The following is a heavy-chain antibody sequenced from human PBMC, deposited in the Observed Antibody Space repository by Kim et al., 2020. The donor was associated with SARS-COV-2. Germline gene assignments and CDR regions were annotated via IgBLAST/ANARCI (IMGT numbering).Heavy chain of an antibody. V-gene: IGHV3-30*01. Sequence: YYADSVKGRFTISRDNSKNTLYLQMNSLRAEDTAVYYCGHVDYGDYRPLDPWGQGTLVTVSS. J-gene: IGHJ5*02. CDR3: GHVDYGDYRPLDP. D-gene: IGHD4-17*01.